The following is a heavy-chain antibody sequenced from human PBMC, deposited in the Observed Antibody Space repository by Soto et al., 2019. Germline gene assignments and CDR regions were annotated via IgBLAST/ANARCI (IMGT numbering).Heavy chain of an antibody. D-gene: IGHD3-10*01. CDR3: ARRHGLDIDAYY. CDR2: FSYVRGT. CDR1: GGSISDYY. J-gene: IGHJ4*02. Sequence: NPSETLSLTCTVSGGSISDYYWSWIRQPPGKGLEWIGYFSYVRGTNNSPSLKSRATISGDTSKNQLSLNLTSVTAADTAVYYCARRHGLDIDAYYWGQGILVTVSS. V-gene: IGHV4-59*12.